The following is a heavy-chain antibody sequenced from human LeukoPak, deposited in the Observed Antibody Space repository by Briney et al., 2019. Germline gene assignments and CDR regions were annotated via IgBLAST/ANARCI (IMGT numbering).Heavy chain of an antibody. CDR3: AKDPLRYYGSGSYISN. CDR2: IRYDGSNK. Sequence: PGGTLRLPCAASGFTFSSYGMHWVRQAPGKGLEGVAFIRYDGSNKYYTGSVKGRFTISRDNSKNTLYLQMNSLRAEDTAVYYCAKDPLRYYGSGSYISNWGQGTLVTVSS. J-gene: IGHJ4*02. V-gene: IGHV3-30*02. D-gene: IGHD3-10*01. CDR1: GFTFSSYG.